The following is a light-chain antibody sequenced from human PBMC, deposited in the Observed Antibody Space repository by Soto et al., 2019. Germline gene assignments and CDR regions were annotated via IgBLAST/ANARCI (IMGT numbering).Light chain of an antibody. CDR3: QQRSNWPPLP. V-gene: IGKV3-11*01. Sequence: EIVLTQSPAALSLSPGERAILSCRASRTIDNFLNWFQQKPGQSPRLLIHDASNRADGIPPRFSGSGSGTDFTLTISSLEPEDFAVYYCQQRSNWPPLPFGGGTKVEI. CDR1: RTIDNF. J-gene: IGKJ4*01. CDR2: DAS.